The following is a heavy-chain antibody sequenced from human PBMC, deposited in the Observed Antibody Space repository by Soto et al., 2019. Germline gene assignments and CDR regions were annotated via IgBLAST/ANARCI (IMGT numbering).Heavy chain of an antibody. Sequence: GGSLRLSCTASGLPHSSFAMMWVRQAPGKGLECVSGIYGSGRGIEYADSVKGRFTISRDNSKNTVYLQMTDLRADDTAVYYCAKDAVYNDGLWLMDHWGQGTQVTVS. J-gene: IGHJ4*02. CDR2: IYGSGRGI. D-gene: IGHD2-21*01. CDR1: GLPHSSFA. V-gene: IGHV3-23*05. CDR3: AKDAVYNDGLWLMDH.